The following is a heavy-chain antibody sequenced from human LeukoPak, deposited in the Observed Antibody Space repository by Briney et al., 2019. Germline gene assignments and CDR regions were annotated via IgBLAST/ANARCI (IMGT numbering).Heavy chain of an antibody. Sequence: PGGSLRLSCAAFGFTFSSYWMSWVRQAPGKGLEWLANIKQDGSEKYYVDSVKGRFTISRDNAKNSLYLQMNSLRAEDTALYYCAREHSVAGGNYWGQGTLVTVSS. CDR3: AREHSVAGGNY. V-gene: IGHV3-7*01. CDR2: IKQDGSEK. CDR1: GFTFSSYW. J-gene: IGHJ4*02. D-gene: IGHD6-19*01.